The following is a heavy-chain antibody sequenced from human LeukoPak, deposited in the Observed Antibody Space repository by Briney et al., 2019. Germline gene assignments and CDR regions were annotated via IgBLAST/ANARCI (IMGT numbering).Heavy chain of an antibody. Sequence: GGSLRLSCAASGFTFSSYAMSWVRQAPGKGLEWVSAISGSGGSTYYADSVKGRFTISRDNSKNTLYLQMNSLRAEDTAVYYCGLLTSGIYYDCSGSFDYWGQGTLVTVSS. J-gene: IGHJ4*02. D-gene: IGHD3-22*01. CDR2: ISGSGGST. CDR3: GLLTSGIYYDCSGSFDY. CDR1: GFTFSSYA. V-gene: IGHV3-23*01.